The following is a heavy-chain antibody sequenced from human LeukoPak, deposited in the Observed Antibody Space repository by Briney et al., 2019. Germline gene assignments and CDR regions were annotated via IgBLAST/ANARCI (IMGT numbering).Heavy chain of an antibody. CDR1: GYSFTTYW. CDR2: IYPGDFDT. Sequence: GQSRKISCKGSGYSFTTYWIGWVRQMPGKGLEWMGIIYPGDFDTRYSPSFQGQVTISADKSISTAYLQWSSLKASDTAMYYCARGYCSGGSCYTQTFNWFDPWGQGTMVTVSS. D-gene: IGHD2-15*01. V-gene: IGHV5-51*01. CDR3: ARGYCSGGSCYTQTFNWFDP. J-gene: IGHJ5*02.